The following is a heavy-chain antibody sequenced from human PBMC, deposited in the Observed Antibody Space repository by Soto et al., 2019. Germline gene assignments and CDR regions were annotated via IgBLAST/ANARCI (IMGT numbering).Heavy chain of an antibody. Sequence: QVHLVQSGPEVKKPGASVKVSCKASGYTFNTYGITWVRQAPGQGLEWMAWINAYNGNRIYAQNFQGRVTETTETTKKVAYMELMSLTPDDTAVYFCARDRDRVADIWGLGTMVTVSS. J-gene: IGHJ3*02. CDR1: GYTFNTYG. V-gene: IGHV1-18*01. CDR3: ARDRDRVADI. CDR2: INAYNGNR. D-gene: IGHD5-12*01.